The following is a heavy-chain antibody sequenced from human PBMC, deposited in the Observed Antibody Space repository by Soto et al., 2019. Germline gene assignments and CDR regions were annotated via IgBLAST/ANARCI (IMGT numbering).Heavy chain of an antibody. Sequence: PGGSLRLSCAVSGFTFSRHWMHWVRQAPGKGLVWVSRINGDGSSTNYADSVKGRFTVSRDNAKNTLYLQMNSLRADDTAIYYCARDSSPYYDFWSGFYTYFDEWGQGALVTVSS. CDR1: GFTFSRHW. V-gene: IGHV3-74*01. CDR3: ARDSSPYYDFWSGFYTYFDE. D-gene: IGHD3-3*01. CDR2: INGDGSST. J-gene: IGHJ4*02.